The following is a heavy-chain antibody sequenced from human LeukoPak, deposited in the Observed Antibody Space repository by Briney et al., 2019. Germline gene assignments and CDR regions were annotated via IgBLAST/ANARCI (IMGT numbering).Heavy chain of an antibody. Sequence: GGSLRLSCAASGFTFSSYAMHWVRQAPGKGLEWVAVISYDGSNKYYADSVKGRFTISRDNSKNTLYLQMNSLRAEDTAVYYRARENYYDSSGLFDYWGQGTLVTVSS. CDR2: ISYDGSNK. V-gene: IGHV3-30-3*01. CDR3: ARENYYDSSGLFDY. D-gene: IGHD3-22*01. CDR1: GFTFSSYA. J-gene: IGHJ4*02.